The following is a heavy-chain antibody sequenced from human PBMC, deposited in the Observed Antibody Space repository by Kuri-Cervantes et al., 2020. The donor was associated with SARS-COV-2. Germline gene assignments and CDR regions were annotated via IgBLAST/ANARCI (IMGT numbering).Heavy chain of an antibody. CDR1: GFTFSSYS. D-gene: IGHD3-16*01. Sequence: GGSLRLSCAASGFTFSSYSMNWVRQAPGKGLEWVSYISSSSSTIYYADSVKGRFTISRDNAKNSLYLQMNSLRAGDTAVYYCARDLGGPRFGGMGVWGQGTTVTVSS. V-gene: IGHV3-48*01. CDR3: ARDLGGPRFGGMGV. CDR2: ISSSSSTI. J-gene: IGHJ6*02.